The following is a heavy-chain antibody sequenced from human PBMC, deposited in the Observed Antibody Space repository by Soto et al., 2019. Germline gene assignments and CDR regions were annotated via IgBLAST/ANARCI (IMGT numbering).Heavy chain of an antibody. CDR3: TTGPTYYYDSSGFHGFFF. V-gene: IGHV3-15*01. CDR1: GFTFSNAW. CDR2: IKSKTDGGTT. D-gene: IGHD3-22*01. J-gene: IGHJ4*02. Sequence: GGSLRLSCAASGFTFSNAWMSWVRQAPGKGLEWVGRIKSKTDGGTTDYAAPVKGRFTISRDESKNTLYLQMNSLKTEDTAVYYCTTGPTYYYDSSGFHGFFFWGQGTLVTVSS.